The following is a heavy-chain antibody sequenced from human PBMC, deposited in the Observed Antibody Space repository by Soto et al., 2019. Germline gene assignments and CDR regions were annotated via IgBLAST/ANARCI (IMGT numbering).Heavy chain of an antibody. CDR3: NRDISSGYYFDY. D-gene: IGHD6-19*01. V-gene: IGHV3-49*04. CDR1: GFTFGDYA. CDR2: IRSKAYGGTT. J-gene: IGHJ4*02. Sequence: GGSLRLSCTASGFTFGDYAMSWVRQAPGKGLEWVGFIRSKAYGGTTEYAASVKGRFTISRDDSKSIAYLQMNSLKTEDTAVYYCNRDISSGYYFDYWGQGTLVTVSS.